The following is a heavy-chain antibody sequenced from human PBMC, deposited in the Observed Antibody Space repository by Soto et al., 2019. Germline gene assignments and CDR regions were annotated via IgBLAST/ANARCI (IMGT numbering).Heavy chain of an antibody. CDR1: GGTFSIYA. D-gene: IGHD1-26*01. Sequence: ASVKVSCKASGGTFSIYAMHWARQAPGQRLEWMGWINAGNGNTKYSQKFQGRVTITRDTSASTAYMELSSLRSEDTAVYYCARDRWSGSSDYYYGMDVWGQGTTVTVSS. CDR2: INAGNGNT. CDR3: ARDRWSGSSDYYYGMDV. V-gene: IGHV1-3*01. J-gene: IGHJ6*02.